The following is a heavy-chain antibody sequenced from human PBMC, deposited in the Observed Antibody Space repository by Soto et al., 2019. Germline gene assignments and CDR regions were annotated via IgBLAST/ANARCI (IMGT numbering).Heavy chain of an antibody. Sequence: DVQLVESGGGLVQPGRSLRLSCAASGFSFDDYAMHWVRQPPGKGLEWVSGISWNSGDIGYADSVKGRFTISRDNAKSSQYLQMNSLRAEDTALYYCAKNVYHTVTSPDDYYYMDIWGKGTTVTVSS. CDR3: AKNVYHTVTSPDDYYYMDI. J-gene: IGHJ6*03. V-gene: IGHV3-9*01. CDR2: ISWNSGDI. D-gene: IGHD4-17*01. CDR1: GFSFDDYA.